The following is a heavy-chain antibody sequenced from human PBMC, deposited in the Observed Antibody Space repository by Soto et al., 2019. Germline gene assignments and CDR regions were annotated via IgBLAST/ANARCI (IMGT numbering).Heavy chain of an antibody. J-gene: IGHJ6*02. D-gene: IGHD3-3*01. CDR1: GYRFVTYW. CDR2: IDPGDSLA. Sequence: GESLKISCQASGYRFVTYWIHWVRQVPGKGLEWLGRIDPGDSLATYNPSFEDHVVISTDKSVNTAYLHWNTLHASDTRIYYCARATIFGVIIDYGLGLWGQGSSFTVSS. V-gene: IGHV5-10-1*01. CDR3: ARATIFGVIIDYGLGL.